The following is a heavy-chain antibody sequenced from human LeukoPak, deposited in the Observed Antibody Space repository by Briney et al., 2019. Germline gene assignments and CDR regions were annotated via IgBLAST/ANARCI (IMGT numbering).Heavy chain of an antibody. CDR2: VNGNGGST. V-gene: IGHV3-23*01. CDR3: AKSLYGGCDY. D-gene: IGHD3-16*02. Sequence: GGSLRLSCAASGFSFSTYAMSWVRQAPGKGLEWVSGVNGNGGSTSYADSVKGRFTIFRDNSKNTVYLQMNSLRVEDTAVYYCAKSLYGGCDYWGQGTVVTVFS. CDR1: GFSFSTYA. J-gene: IGHJ4*02.